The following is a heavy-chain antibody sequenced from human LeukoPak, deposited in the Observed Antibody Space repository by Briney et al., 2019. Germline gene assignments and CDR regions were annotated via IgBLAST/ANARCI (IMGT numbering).Heavy chain of an antibody. Sequence: KAGGYLRLSCAASRFTFSSYSMNSVRQAPGKGLEWVSSISSSSSYIYYADSVKGRFTISRDNAKNSLYLQMNSLRAEDTAVYYCAKKSFRSGCSYGTSFDYWGQGTLVTVSS. J-gene: IGHJ4*02. CDR3: AKKSFRSGCSYGTSFDY. V-gene: IGHV3-21*04. CDR1: RFTFSSYS. D-gene: IGHD5-18*01. CDR2: ISSSSSYI.